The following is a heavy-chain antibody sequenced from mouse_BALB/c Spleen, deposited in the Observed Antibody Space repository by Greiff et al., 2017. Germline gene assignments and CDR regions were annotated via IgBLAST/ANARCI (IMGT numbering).Heavy chain of an antibody. CDR2: IWAGGST. D-gene: IGHD1-1*01. V-gene: IGHV2-9*02. CDR1: GFSLTSYG. Sequence: VKLMESGPGLVAPSQSLSITCTVSGFSLTSYGVHWVRQPPGKGLEWLGVIWAGGSTNYNSALMSRLSISKDNSKSQVFLKMNSLQTDDTAMYYCARDSHYGSSGWFAYWGQGTLVTVSA. CDR3: ARDSHYGSSGWFAY. J-gene: IGHJ3*01.